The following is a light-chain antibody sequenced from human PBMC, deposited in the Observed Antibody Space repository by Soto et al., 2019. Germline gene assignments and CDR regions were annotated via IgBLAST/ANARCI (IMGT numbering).Light chain of an antibody. CDR3: SSYTSSSTLV. Sequence: QSALTQPASVSGSPGQSITISCTGTSSDVGGYNYVSWYQQHPGKAPKVMIYDVSNRPSGVSDRFSGSKSGNTASLTISGLQAEDEADYYCSSYTSSSTLVLGGGTKLTVL. J-gene: IGLJ2*01. CDR2: DVS. V-gene: IGLV2-14*01. CDR1: SSDVGGYNY.